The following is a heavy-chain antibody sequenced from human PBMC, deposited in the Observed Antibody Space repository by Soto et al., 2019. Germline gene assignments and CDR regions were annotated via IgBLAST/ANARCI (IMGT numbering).Heavy chain of an antibody. CDR3: AREGSYCSGGSCYSHYYYGMDV. CDR2: IIPIFGTA. Sequence: AVKVSCKASGGTFSSYAISWVRQAPGQGLEWMGGIIPIFGTANYAQKFQGRVTITADESTSTAYMELSSLRSEDTAVYYCAREGSYCSGGSCYSHYYYGMDVWGQGTTVTVSS. V-gene: IGHV1-69*13. J-gene: IGHJ6*02. CDR1: GGTFSSYA. D-gene: IGHD2-15*01.